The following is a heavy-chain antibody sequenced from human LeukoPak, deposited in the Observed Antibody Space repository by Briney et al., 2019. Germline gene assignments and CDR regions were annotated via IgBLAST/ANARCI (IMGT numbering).Heavy chain of an antibody. CDR3: ARGRRGNSSGRFDY. V-gene: IGHV4-59*01. Sequence: SETLSLTCTVSGGSISSYYWSWIRQPPGKGLEWIGYIYYSGSTNYNPSLKSRVTISVDTSKNQFSLKLSSVTAADTAVYYCARGRRGNSSGRFDYWGQGTIVTASS. J-gene: IGHJ4*02. CDR2: IYYSGST. CDR1: GGSISSYY. D-gene: IGHD6-19*01.